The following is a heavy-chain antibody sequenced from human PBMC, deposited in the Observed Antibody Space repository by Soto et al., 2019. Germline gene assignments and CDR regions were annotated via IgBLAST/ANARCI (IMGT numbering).Heavy chain of an antibody. Sequence: PGGSLRLSCAASGFTFSTYWMNWVRQAPGKGLVWVSLINPDGSTTTYADSMKGRFTIFRGNAKNTLYLQINSLRAEDTAVYYCARGYSSSWRHFDYWGQGTLVTVSS. CDR1: GFTFSTYW. J-gene: IGHJ4*02. V-gene: IGHV3-74*01. CDR2: INPDGSTT. CDR3: ARGYSSSWRHFDY. D-gene: IGHD6-13*01.